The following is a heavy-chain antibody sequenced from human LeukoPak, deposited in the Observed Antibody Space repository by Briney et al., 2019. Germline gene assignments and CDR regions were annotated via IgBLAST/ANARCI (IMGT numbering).Heavy chain of an antibody. CDR3: AKGQSPGYYYYYMDV. J-gene: IGHJ6*03. CDR1: GFTVSSNY. Sequence: GGSLRLSCAASGFTVSSNYMSWVRQAPGKGLEWVSVIYSGGSTYYADSVKGRFTISRDNSKNTLYLQMNSLRAEDTAVYYCAKGQSPGYYYYYMDVWGKGTTVTVSS. CDR2: IYSGGST. V-gene: IGHV3-53*01.